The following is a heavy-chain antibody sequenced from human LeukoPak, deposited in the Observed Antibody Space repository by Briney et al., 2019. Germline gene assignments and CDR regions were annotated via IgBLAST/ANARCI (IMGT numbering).Heavy chain of an antibody. D-gene: IGHD3-22*01. CDR3: AKYPDYYDSSGYYFG. CDR2: ISGSGGST. J-gene: IGHJ3*01. CDR1: GFTFSSYA. V-gene: IGHV3-23*01. Sequence: PGGSLRLSCAASGFTFSSYAMSWVRQAPGKGLEWVSAISGSGGSTYYADSVKGRFTISRDNSKNTLYLQMNSRRAEDTAVYYCAKYPDYYDSSGYYFGWGKGTMVTVSS.